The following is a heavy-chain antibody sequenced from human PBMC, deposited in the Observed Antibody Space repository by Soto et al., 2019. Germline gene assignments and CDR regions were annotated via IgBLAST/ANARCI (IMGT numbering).Heavy chain of an antibody. CDR3: ARMSNWDRADAFDI. CDR2: IYYSGST. Sequence: QVQLQESGPGLVKPSETLSLTCTVSGGSISSYYWSWIRQPPGKGLEWIGHIYYSGSTNYNPSLKSRVTISVDTSKNQFSLKLSSVTAADTAVYYCARMSNWDRADAFDIWGQGTMVTVSS. CDR1: GGSISSYY. J-gene: IGHJ3*02. V-gene: IGHV4-59*08. D-gene: IGHD7-27*01.